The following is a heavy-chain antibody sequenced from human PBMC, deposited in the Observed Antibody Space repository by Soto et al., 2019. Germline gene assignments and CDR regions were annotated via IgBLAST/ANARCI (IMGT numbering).Heavy chain of an antibody. V-gene: IGHV3-30-3*01. J-gene: IGHJ4*02. Sequence: GSLRLSCAASGFTFGSFAMHWVRQAPGKGLEWLSVISHDGSKKYDADSVKGRLSISRDNFKNALYLQMNSLRAEDTAVYYCARDPDSSGYFVFDYWGQGTLVTSPQ. CDR2: ISHDGSKK. CDR3: ARDPDSSGYFVFDY. D-gene: IGHD3-22*01. CDR1: GFTFGSFA.